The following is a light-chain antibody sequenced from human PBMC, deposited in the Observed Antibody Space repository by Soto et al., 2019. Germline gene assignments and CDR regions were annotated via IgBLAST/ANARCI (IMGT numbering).Light chain of an antibody. V-gene: IGLV2-14*01. CDR2: DVS. J-gene: IGLJ2*01. CDR3: SSYTSGSTVV. CDR1: SSDVGGYNY. Sequence: QSALTQPASVSGSPEQSITISCTGTSSDVGGYNYVSWYQQHPGKVPKLMIYDVSNRPSGVSNRFSGSRSGNTASLSISGLQAEDEADYFCSSYTSGSTVVFGGGTKLTVL.